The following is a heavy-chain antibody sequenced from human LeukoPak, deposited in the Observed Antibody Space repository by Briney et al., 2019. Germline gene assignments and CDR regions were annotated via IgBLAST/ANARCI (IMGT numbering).Heavy chain of an antibody. V-gene: IGHV3-30*03. CDR2: ISYDGSNK. CDR3: ARDHDRVNWFDY. J-gene: IGHJ4*02. Sequence: GGSLRLSCAASGFTFTMFGMNWVRQAPGKGLEWVAVISYDGSNKYYADSVKGRFTISRDNSKNTLYLQMNSLRAEDTAVYYCARDHDRVNWFDYWGQGTLVTVSS. CDR1: GFTFTMFG. D-gene: IGHD1-1*01.